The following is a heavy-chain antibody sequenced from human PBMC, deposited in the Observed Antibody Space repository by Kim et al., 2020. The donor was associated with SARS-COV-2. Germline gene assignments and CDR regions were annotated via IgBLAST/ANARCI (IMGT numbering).Heavy chain of an antibody. Sequence: SESLSLTCAVSGGSISSSNWWCWLRQPPGKGLGWIGEIYHSGSTNYNPSLKSRVTISVDKSKNQFSLKLSSVTAADTAVYYCARVDISGWYGGYYYYGMDVGGQGTTVTVSS. CDR1: GGSISSSNW. V-gene: IGHV4-4*02. CDR2: IYHSGST. D-gene: IGHD6-19*01. J-gene: IGHJ6*02. CDR3: ARVDISGWYGGYYYYGMDV.